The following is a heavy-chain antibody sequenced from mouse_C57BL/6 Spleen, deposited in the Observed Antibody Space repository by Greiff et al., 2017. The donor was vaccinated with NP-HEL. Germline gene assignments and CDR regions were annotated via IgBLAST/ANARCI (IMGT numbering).Heavy chain of an antibody. D-gene: IGHD2-4*01. J-gene: IGHJ1*03. CDR2: IHPNSGST. CDR3: ARDYDYGYWYFDV. CDR1: GYTFTSYW. Sequence: QVQLQQPGAELVKPGASVKLSCTASGYTFTSYWMHWVKQRPGQGLEWIGMIHPNSGSTNYNEKFKSKATLTVDKSSSTAYMQLSSLTSEDSAVYYCARDYDYGYWYFDVWGTGTTVTVSS. V-gene: IGHV1-64*01.